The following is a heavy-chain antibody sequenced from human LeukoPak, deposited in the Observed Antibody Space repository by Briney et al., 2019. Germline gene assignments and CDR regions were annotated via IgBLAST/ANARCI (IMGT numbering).Heavy chain of an antibody. CDR1: GFSFSTYA. J-gene: IGHJ3*01. Sequence: GGSLRLSCAASGFSFSTYAMNWVRQAPGEGLKWVSCITSDSAYIYYADSVKGRFTVSRDNAKNSLYLQMNSLRAEDTAVYYCARDFAAAAATWGQGTMVTVSS. CDR2: ITSDSAYI. D-gene: IGHD6-13*01. V-gene: IGHV3-21*01. CDR3: ARDFAAAAAT.